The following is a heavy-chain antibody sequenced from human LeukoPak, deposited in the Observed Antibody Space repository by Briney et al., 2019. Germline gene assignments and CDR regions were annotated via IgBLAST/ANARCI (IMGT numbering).Heavy chain of an antibody. CDR2: INPNSGGT. V-gene: IGHV1-2*04. CDR3: ARERVTTLRKALDY. D-gene: IGHD3-10*01. CDR1: GYTFTGYY. J-gene: IGHJ4*02. Sequence: ASVKVSCKASGYTFTGYYMHWVRQAPGQGLEWMGWINPNSGGTNYAQKFQGWVTMTRDTSISTAYMELSRLGSDDTAVYYCARERVTTLRKALDYWGQGTLVTVSS.